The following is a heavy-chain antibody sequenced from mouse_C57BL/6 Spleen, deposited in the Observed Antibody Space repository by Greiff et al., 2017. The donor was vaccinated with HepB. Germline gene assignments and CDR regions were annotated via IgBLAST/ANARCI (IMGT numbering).Heavy chain of an antibody. J-gene: IGHJ4*01. CDR2: INPSNGGT. Sequence: LVESGTELVKPGASVKLSCKASGYTFTSYWMHWVKQRPGQGLEWIGNINPSNGGTNYNEKFKSKATLTVDKSSSTAYMQLSSLTSEDSAVYYCAREGSNYAMDYWGQGTSVTVSS. D-gene: IGHD1-1*01. CDR3: AREGSNYAMDY. CDR1: GYTFTSYW. V-gene: IGHV1-53*01.